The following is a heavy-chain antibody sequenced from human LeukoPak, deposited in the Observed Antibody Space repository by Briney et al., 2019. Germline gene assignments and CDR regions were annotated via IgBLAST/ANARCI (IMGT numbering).Heavy chain of an antibody. V-gene: IGHV6-1*01. CDR2: TYYRSN. CDR1: GDSVSSSRDA. D-gene: IGHD1/OR15-1a*01. CDR3: ARGRNNAFDI. J-gene: IGHJ3*02. Sequence: SQTLSLTCAISGDSVSSSRDAWNWIRQSPSRGLEWLGRTYYRSNDNAVSVKTRMTINVDTSKNQVSLQLSSVTPEDTAVYYCARGRNNAFDIWGQGTMVTVS.